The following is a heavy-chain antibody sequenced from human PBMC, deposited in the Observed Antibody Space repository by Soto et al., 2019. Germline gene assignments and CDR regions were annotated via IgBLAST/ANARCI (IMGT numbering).Heavy chain of an antibody. J-gene: IGHJ4*02. CDR2: ISYDGSNK. D-gene: IGHD2-21*01. V-gene: IGHV3-30-3*01. CDR3: ATQTGDSMGY. CDR1: GFTFSSYA. Sequence: PGGSLRLSCAASGFTFSSYAMHWVRQAPGKGLEWVAVISYDGSNKYYADSVKGRFTISRDNSKNTLYLQMNSLRPEDTAVYYCATQTGDSMGYWGQGTLVTVSS.